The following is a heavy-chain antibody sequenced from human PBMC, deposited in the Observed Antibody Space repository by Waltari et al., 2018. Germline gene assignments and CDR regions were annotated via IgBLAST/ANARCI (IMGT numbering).Heavy chain of an antibody. J-gene: IGHJ4*02. Sequence: QVQLQQWGAGLLKPSETLSLTCAVYGGSFSGYYWSWGRQPPGKGLEWIGEINHGGRTNYNPSLKSRVTISVDTSKNQFSLKLSSVTAADTAVYYCASPMVRGPRDYWGQGTLVTVSS. CDR1: GGSFSGYY. CDR2: INHGGRT. D-gene: IGHD3-10*01. CDR3: ASPMVRGPRDY. V-gene: IGHV4-34*01.